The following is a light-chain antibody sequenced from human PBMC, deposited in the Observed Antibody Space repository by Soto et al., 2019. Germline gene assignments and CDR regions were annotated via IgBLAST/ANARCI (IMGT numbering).Light chain of an antibody. Sequence: EIVLTQSPGTLSLSPGERATLSCRASQSVSSSYLAWYEQKPGQAPRLLIYGASSRAIGIPDRFSGSGSGTDFTLTVSRLEPEDFAVYYCHQYGISAWTFGQGTKVEIK. V-gene: IGKV3-20*01. CDR1: QSVSSSY. CDR2: GAS. CDR3: HQYGISAWT. J-gene: IGKJ1*01.